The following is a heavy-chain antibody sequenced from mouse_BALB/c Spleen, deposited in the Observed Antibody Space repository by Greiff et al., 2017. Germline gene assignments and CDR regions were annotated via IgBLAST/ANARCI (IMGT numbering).Heavy chain of an antibody. CDR1: GFTFTDYY. J-gene: IGHJ4*01. CDR2: IRNKANGDTT. Sequence: EVKLMESGGGLVQPGGSLRLSCATSGFTFTDYYMSWVRQPPGKALEWLGFIRNKANGDTTEYSASVKGRFTISRDNSQSILYLQMNTLGAEDSANYCSARDGGFDYWGQGTSVTVSS. CDR3: ARDGGFDY. V-gene: IGHV7-3*02.